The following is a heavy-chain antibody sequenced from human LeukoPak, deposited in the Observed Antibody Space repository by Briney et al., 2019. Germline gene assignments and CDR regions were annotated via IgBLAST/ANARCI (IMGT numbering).Heavy chain of an antibody. CDR2: IYYSGST. Sequence: PSETLSLTCTVSGGSISSYYWSWIRQPPGKGLEWIGCIYYSGSTNYNPSLKSRVTISVDTSKNQFSLKLSSVTAADTAVYYCARSDTALIQGYYFDYWGQGTLVTVSS. CDR3: ARSDTALIQGYYFDY. J-gene: IGHJ4*02. D-gene: IGHD5-18*01. CDR1: GGSISSYY. V-gene: IGHV4-59*01.